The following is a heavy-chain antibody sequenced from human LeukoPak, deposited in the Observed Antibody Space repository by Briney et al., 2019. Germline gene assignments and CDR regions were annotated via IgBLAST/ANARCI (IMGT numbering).Heavy chain of an antibody. D-gene: IGHD2-15*01. V-gene: IGHV3-53*01. CDR2: IYSSGST. CDR1: GFTVSSNY. J-gene: IGHJ4*02. CDR3: ARELALGYCSGGSCYSGYYFDY. Sequence: GGSLRLSCAASGFTVSSNYMSWVRQAPGKGLGWVSVIYSSGSTYYADSVKGRFTISRDNSKNTLYLQMNSLRAEDTAVYYCARELALGYCSGGSCYSGYYFDYWGQGTLVTVSS.